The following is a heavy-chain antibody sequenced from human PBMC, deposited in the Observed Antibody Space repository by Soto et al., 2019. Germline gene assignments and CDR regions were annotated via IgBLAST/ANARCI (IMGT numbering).Heavy chain of an antibody. V-gene: IGHV3-21*06. Sequence: GGSLRLSCAASGFTFTTYSLTWVRQAPGKGREWDASIGSSSNYIYYADSVKGRFTISRDNAKNSLFLQMNSLRAEDTAVYYCATLTYCSSASCPNYYYVMDVWGQGTTGTVSS. CDR1: GFTFTTYS. D-gene: IGHD2-2*01. CDR2: IGSSSNYI. J-gene: IGHJ6*02. CDR3: ATLTYCSSASCPNYYYVMDV.